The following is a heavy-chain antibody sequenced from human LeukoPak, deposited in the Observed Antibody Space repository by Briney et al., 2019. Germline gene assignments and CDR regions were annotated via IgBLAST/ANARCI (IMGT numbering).Heavy chain of an antibody. Sequence: SVKVSCKASGYTFTGYYIHWVRQAPEQGLEWMGWINPNRGVKNYAQKFQGRVTMTRDTSISTAYMDLSTLRSDDTAVYYCARGWQWEPYFSDYWGRGTLVTVSS. V-gene: IGHV1-2*02. CDR1: GYTFTGYY. CDR3: ARGWQWEPYFSDY. CDR2: INPNRGVK. D-gene: IGHD1-26*01. J-gene: IGHJ4*02.